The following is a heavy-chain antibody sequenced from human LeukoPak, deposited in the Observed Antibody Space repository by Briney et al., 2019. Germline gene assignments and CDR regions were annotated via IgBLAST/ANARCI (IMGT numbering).Heavy chain of an antibody. V-gene: IGHV3-48*02. CDR1: GFTFSSYS. CDR2: ISSSSSTI. D-gene: IGHD6-19*01. CDR3: ARFYVAGTDRTFDY. Sequence: PGGSLRLSCAASGFTFSSYSMNWVRQAPGKRLEWVSYISSSSSTIYYADSVKGRFTSSRDNAKNSLFLQMNSLRDEDTAVYYCARFYVAGTDRTFDYWGQGTLVTVSS. J-gene: IGHJ4*02.